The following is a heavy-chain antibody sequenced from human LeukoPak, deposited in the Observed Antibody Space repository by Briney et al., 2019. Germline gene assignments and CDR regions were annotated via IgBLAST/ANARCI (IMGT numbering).Heavy chain of an antibody. V-gene: IGHV3-43*01. Sequence: GGSLRLSCAASGFTFDDYTMHWVRQAPGKGLEWVSLISWDGGSTYYADSVKGRFTISRDNSKNSLYPQMNSLRTEDTALYYCAKAADDSSGYLDYWGQGTLVTVSS. J-gene: IGHJ4*02. CDR2: ISWDGGST. CDR3: AKAADDSSGYLDY. D-gene: IGHD3-22*01. CDR1: GFTFDDYT.